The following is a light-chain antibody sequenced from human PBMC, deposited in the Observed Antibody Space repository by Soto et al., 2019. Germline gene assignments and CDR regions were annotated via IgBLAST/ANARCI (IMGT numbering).Light chain of an antibody. CDR3: SSYTSSSLLI. J-gene: IGLJ2*01. Sequence: QAASVSGCPGQSITISCTGTSSDVGGYNYVSWYQQHPGKAPKLMIYDVSNRPSGVSNRFSGSKSGNTASLTISGLQAEDEANYYCSSYTSSSLLIFGGGTKLTVL. CDR2: DVS. CDR1: SSDVGGYNY. V-gene: IGLV2-14*01.